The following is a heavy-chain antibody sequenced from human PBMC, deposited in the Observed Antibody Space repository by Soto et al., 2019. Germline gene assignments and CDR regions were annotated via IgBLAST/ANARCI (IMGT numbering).Heavy chain of an antibody. J-gene: IGHJ4*02. D-gene: IGHD5-12*01. CDR1: GFTFSSYA. CDR3: AKNRLRVATCLEY. Sequence: GGSLSLSCAASGFTFSSYAMSWVRQAPGKGLEWVSAISGSGGSTYYADSVKGRFTISRDNSKNTLYLQMNSLRAEDTAVYHCAKNRLRVATCLEYWGQGTLVTVSS. V-gene: IGHV3-23*01. CDR2: ISGSGGST.